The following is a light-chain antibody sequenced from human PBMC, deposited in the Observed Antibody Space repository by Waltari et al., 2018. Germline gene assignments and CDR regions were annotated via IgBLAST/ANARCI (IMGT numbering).Light chain of an antibody. CDR2: KDS. V-gene: IGLV3-25*03. CDR1: AFPNQY. J-gene: IGLJ2*01. Sequence: SYELTQPPSVSVSPGQTARITCSGDAFPNQYAYSYQQKPGQAPGVVIYKDSERPSGIPERFSGSTSGTTVTLAISGVQAEDEADYYCQSTDSSGTSVVFGGGTKLTVL. CDR3: QSTDSSGTSVV.